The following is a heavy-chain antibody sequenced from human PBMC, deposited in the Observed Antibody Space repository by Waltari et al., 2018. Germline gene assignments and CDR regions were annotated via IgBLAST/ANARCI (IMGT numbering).Heavy chain of an antibody. V-gene: IGHV3-21*01. CDR1: GLTFSTYN. D-gene: IGHD7-27*01. Sequence: VRPGGSLRLSCAASGLTFSTYNMNWVRQAPGKGLEWVSSISSTSTYMHYADSVKGRFTISRDDAKNSLYLQLNSLRAEDTAVYYCATGGWGFYLGYWGQGTLVTVSS. CDR3: ATGGWGFYLGY. J-gene: IGHJ4*02. CDR2: ISSTSTYM.